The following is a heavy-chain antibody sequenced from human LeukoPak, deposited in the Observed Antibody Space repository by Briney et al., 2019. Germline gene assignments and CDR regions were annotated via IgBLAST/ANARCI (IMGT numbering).Heavy chain of an antibody. V-gene: IGHV3-30*18. Sequence: PGRSLRLSCAASGFTFSSYGMHWVRQAPGKGPEWVAVISYDGSNKYYADSVKGRFTISRDNSKNTLYLQMNSLRAEDTAVYYCAKDWHTSGWYYFDYWGQGTLVTVSS. D-gene: IGHD6-19*01. CDR2: ISYDGSNK. CDR3: AKDWHTSGWYYFDY. CDR1: GFTFSSYG. J-gene: IGHJ4*02.